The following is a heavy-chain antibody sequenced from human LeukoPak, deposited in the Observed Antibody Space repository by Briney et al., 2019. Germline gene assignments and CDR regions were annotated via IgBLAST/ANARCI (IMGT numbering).Heavy chain of an antibody. D-gene: IGHD4-11*01. CDR3: ATDNSNYDGAFDI. CDR2: VDPEDGET. CDR1: GYTFTDYY. Sequence: VASVKISCKVSGYTFTDYYMHWVQQAPGKGLEWMGLVDPEDGETIYAEKFQGRVTMTADTSTDTAYMELSSLRSEDTAVYYCATDNSNYDGAFDIWGQGTMVTASS. J-gene: IGHJ3*02. V-gene: IGHV1-69-2*01.